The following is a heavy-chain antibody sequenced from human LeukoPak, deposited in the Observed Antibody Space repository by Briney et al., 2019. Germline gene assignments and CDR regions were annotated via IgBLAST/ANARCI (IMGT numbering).Heavy chain of an antibody. J-gene: IGHJ5*02. CDR2: FHYSGTT. CDR3: ARRDYDSSGYYYNWFDP. V-gene: IGHV4-59*08. CDR1: GGSISTYY. Sequence: PSETLSLTCTVSGGSISTYYWSWIRQPPGKGLEWIGYFHYSGTTNYNPSLKSRVTISVDTSKNQFSLKLSSVTAADTAVYYCARRDYDSSGYYYNWFDPWGQGTLVTVSS. D-gene: IGHD3-22*01.